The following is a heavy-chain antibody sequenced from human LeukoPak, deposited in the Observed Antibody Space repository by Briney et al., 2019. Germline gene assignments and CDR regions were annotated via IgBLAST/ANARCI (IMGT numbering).Heavy chain of an antibody. CDR1: GGSISSNSYY. J-gene: IGHJ4*02. Sequence: SETLSLTCTVSGGSISSNSYYWGWIRQAPGKGLEWIGSIYYSGSTYYNPSLKSRVTISIDTSKNQFSLNLSSVTAADTAVYYCARHGLGDGYNLFVGWVYWGQGSLVTVSS. CDR3: ARHGLGDGYNLFVGWVY. CDR2: IYYSGST. V-gene: IGHV4-39*01. D-gene: IGHD5-24*01.